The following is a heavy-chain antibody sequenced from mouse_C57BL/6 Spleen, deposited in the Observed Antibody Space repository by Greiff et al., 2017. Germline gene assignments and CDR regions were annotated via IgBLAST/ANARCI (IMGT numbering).Heavy chain of an antibody. Sequence: EVKLMESGAELVKPGASVKLSCTASGFNIKDYYMHWVKQRTEQGLEWIGRIDPEDGETKYAPKFQGKATITADTSSNTAYLQLSSLTSEDTAVYYCSGRPTLHGSAMDDGGQGTSATVSS. V-gene: IGHV14-2*01. J-gene: IGHJ4*01. CDR3: SGRPTLHGSAMDD. D-gene: IGHD5-1*01. CDR1: GFNIKDYY. CDR2: IDPEDGET.